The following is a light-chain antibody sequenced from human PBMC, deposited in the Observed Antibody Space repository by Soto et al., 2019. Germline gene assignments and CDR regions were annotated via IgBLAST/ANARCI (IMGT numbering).Light chain of an antibody. Sequence: DIRMTQSPSSLASSVGDRVAMTFRASQRISTYLNWYQQKPGKAPKLLIYAASSLQRGVPSTFRGGGSGTDFTLTISSLQPEDFATYYCQQSYSSITFGQGTRLEIK. CDR1: QRISTY. V-gene: IGKV1-39*01. CDR3: QQSYSSIT. CDR2: AAS. J-gene: IGKJ5*01.